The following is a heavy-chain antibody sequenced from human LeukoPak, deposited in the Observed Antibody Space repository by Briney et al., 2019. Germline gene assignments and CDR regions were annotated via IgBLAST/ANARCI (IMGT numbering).Heavy chain of an antibody. CDR3: AGGRERDGYSIDY. D-gene: IGHD5-24*01. CDR2: ISSSSSYI. Sequence: GGSLRLSCAASGFTFSSYSMNWVCQAPGKGLEWVSSISSSSSYIYYADSVKGRFTISRDNAKNSLYLQMNSLRAEDTAVYYCAGGRERDGYSIDYWGQGTLVTVSS. V-gene: IGHV3-21*01. CDR1: GFTFSSYS. J-gene: IGHJ4*02.